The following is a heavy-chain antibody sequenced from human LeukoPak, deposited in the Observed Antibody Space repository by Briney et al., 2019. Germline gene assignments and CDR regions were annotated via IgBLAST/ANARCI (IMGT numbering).Heavy chain of an antibody. CDR2: INHSGST. J-gene: IGHJ5*02. D-gene: IGHD3-10*01. CDR1: GGSFSGYY. Sequence: SETLSLTCAVYGGSFSGYYWSWIRQPPGKGLEWIGEINHSGSTNYNPTLKSRATISVDTSKNQFSLKLSSVTAADTAVYYCARGQPLWFGELRHWFDPWGQGTLVAVST. CDR3: ARGQPLWFGELRHWFDP. V-gene: IGHV4-34*01.